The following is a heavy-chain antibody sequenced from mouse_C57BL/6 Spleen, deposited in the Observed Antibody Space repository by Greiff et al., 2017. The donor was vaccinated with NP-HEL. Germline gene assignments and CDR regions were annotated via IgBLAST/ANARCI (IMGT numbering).Heavy chain of an antibody. Sequence: QVQLKESGPGLVQPSKSLSITCTVSGFSLTSYGVHWVRQSPGKGLEWLGVIWSGGSTDYNAAFISRLSLSKDNSKSQVFFKMNSLQADDTAIYYCARPSQLGRGDYFDYWGQGTTLTVSS. CDR3: ARPSQLGRGDYFDY. J-gene: IGHJ2*01. CDR2: IWSGGST. V-gene: IGHV2-2*01. D-gene: IGHD4-1*02. CDR1: GFSLTSYG.